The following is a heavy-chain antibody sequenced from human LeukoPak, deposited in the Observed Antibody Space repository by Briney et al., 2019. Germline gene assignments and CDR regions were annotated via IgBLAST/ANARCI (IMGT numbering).Heavy chain of an antibody. CDR1: GFTFSSYG. Sequence: PGGSLRLSCAASGFTFSSYGMHWVRQAPGKGLEWVAVIWYDGSNKYYADSVKGRFTISRDNSKNTLYLQMNSLRAEDTAVYYCAKDRAPLRYFDWLLFRYWGQGTLVTVSS. D-gene: IGHD3-9*01. CDR2: IWYDGSNK. J-gene: IGHJ4*02. CDR3: AKDRAPLRYFDWLLFRY. V-gene: IGHV3-33*06.